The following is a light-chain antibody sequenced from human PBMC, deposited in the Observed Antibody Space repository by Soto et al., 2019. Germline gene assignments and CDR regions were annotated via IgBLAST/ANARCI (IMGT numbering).Light chain of an antibody. CDR3: QQYDSYPLT. CDR1: QSISSW. Sequence: DIQMTQSPSTLSASVGDRVTITCRASQSISSWLAWYQQKPGKAPKLLIYDASSLESGVPPRFSGSGSGTEFTLTINTLQPDDFATYYCQQYDSYPLTFGGGTKADIK. V-gene: IGKV1-5*01. J-gene: IGKJ4*01. CDR2: DAS.